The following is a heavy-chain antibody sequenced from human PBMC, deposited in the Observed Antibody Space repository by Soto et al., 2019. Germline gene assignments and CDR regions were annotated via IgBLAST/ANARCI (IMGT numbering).Heavy chain of an antibody. Sequence: PGGFLRLSCAASGFTFSSYDMHWVRQATGKGLEWVSAIGTAGDTYYPGSVKGRFTISRENAKNSLYLQMNSLRAGDTAVYYCARFGVGQLYDYWGQGTLVTVSS. V-gene: IGHV3-13*04. CDR3: ARFGVGQLYDY. D-gene: IGHD1-26*01. J-gene: IGHJ4*02. CDR2: IGTAGDT. CDR1: GFTFSSYD.